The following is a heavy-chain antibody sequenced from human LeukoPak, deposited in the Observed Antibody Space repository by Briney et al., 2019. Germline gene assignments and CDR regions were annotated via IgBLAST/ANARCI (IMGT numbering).Heavy chain of an antibody. CDR3: AREQYGSDDALDI. V-gene: IGHV3-21*01. CDR2: ISSSSSYI. J-gene: IGHJ3*02. CDR1: GFTFSSYS. D-gene: IGHD3-10*01. Sequence: PGGSLRLSCAASGFTFSSYSMNWVRQAPGKGLEWVSSISSSSSYIYYADPVKGRFTISRDNSKNTLDLQMSSLRAEDTAVYYCAREQYGSDDALDIWGQGTLVTVSS.